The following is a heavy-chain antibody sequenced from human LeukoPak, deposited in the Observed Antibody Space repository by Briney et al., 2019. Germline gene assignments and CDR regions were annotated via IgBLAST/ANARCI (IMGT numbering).Heavy chain of an antibody. Sequence: PGRSLRLSCAASGFPFRSYAMSWVRQAPGKGPEWVSGISGSGGSTDYADSAKGRFTISRDNSKNTLYLQMNSLRAEDTAVYYCAKAGYSYGYLFYWGQGTLVTVSS. CDR1: GFPFRSYA. CDR2: ISGSGGST. V-gene: IGHV3-23*01. D-gene: IGHD5-18*01. J-gene: IGHJ4*02. CDR3: AKAGYSYGYLFY.